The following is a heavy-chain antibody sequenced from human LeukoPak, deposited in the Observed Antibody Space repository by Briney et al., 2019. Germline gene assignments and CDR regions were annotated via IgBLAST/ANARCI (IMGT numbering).Heavy chain of an antibody. Sequence: SETLSLTCTVSGGSISSSSYYWGWIRQPPGKGLEWIGSIYYSGSTYYNPSLKSRVTISVDTSKNQFSLKLSSVTAADTAVYYCARDGYSSSHGAFDIWGQGTMVTVSS. CDR1: GGSISSSSYY. D-gene: IGHD6-13*01. CDR2: IYYSGST. CDR3: ARDGYSSSHGAFDI. J-gene: IGHJ3*02. V-gene: IGHV4-39*07.